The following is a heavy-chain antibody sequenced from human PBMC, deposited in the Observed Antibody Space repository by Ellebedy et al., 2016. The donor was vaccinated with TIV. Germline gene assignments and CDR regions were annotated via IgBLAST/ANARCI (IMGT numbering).Heavy chain of an antibody. CDR3: AINLRGYSGYDPNGGGFDY. D-gene: IGHD5-12*01. CDR1: GYSFTSYW. Sequence: GESLKISCKGSGYSFTSYWIGWVRQMPGKGLEWMGIIYPGDSDTRYSPSFQGQVTISADKSISTAYLQWSSLKASDTAMYYCAINLRGYSGYDPNGGGFDYWGQGTLVTVSS. J-gene: IGHJ4*02. V-gene: IGHV5-51*01. CDR2: IYPGDSDT.